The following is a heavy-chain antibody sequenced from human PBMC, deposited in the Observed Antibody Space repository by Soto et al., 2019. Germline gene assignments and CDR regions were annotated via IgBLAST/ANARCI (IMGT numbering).Heavy chain of an antibody. V-gene: IGHV4-34*01. CDR1: GGSFSGYY. CDR3: ARQCPGEFCRVWSGYYRTFDY. Sequence: SETLSLTCAVYGGSFSGYYWSWIRQPPGKGLEWIGEINHSGSTNYNPSLKSRVTISVDTSKNQFSLKLSSVTAADTAVYYCARQCPGEFCRVWSGYYRTFDYRGQGTLVTVSS. CDR2: INHSGST. D-gene: IGHD3-3*01. J-gene: IGHJ4*02.